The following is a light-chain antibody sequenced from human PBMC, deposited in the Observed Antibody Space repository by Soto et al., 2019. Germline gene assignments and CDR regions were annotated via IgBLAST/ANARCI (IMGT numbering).Light chain of an antibody. CDR3: ASYTSSSTSVI. CDR1: SSDVGGYKY. CDR2: EVS. V-gene: IGLV2-14*01. Sequence: QSALTQPASVSGSPGQSITISCTGTSSDVGGYKYLSWYQQHPDKAPKLIIFEVSNRPSGISSRFSGSKSGNTASLTISGLQAEDEADYYCASYTSSSTSVIFGRGTKVTVL. J-gene: IGLJ6*01.